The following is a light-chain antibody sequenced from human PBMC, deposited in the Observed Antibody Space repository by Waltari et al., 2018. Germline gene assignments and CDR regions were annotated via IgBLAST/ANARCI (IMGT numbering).Light chain of an antibody. CDR1: NSDLGSYDR. V-gene: IGLV2-23*02. J-gene: IGLJ1*01. Sequence: QAALTQPASVSGSPGQSITISCTGTNSDLGSYDRVSWYQQHPGKVPKVLISEVDRRPSGVSNRFSGSKSGNTAYLTISGLQPDDEADYYCCSYARGYTPYVFGSGTQVTV. CDR3: CSYARGYTPYV. CDR2: EVD.